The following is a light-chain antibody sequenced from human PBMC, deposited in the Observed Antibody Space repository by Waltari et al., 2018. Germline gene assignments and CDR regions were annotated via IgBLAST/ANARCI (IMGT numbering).Light chain of an antibody. CDR3: QQYYSTPNT. CDR1: QSVLHTNNKDD. J-gene: IGKJ2*01. Sequence: DLVMTQSPDSLGVSLGERATITCKSSQSVLHTNNKDDLAWYQQKPGQPPKLLIYWASTREFGVPDRFSGSGSGTYFTLTISSLQAEDVAVYYCQQYYSTPNTFGQGTKLEIK. V-gene: IGKV4-1*01. CDR2: WAS.